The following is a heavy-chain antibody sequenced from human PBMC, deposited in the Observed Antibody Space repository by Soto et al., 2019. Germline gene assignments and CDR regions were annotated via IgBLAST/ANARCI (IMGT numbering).Heavy chain of an antibody. J-gene: IGHJ3*02. Sequence: QLQLQESGPGLVKPSETLSLTCTVSGGSISSSSYYWGWIRQPPGKGLEWIGSIYYSGSTYYNPSLKSRVTISVDTSKNQFSLKLSSVTAADTAVCYCAGTITPGAFDIWGQGTMVTVSS. CDR1: GGSISSSSYY. V-gene: IGHV4-39*01. CDR3: AGTITPGAFDI. CDR2: IYYSGST.